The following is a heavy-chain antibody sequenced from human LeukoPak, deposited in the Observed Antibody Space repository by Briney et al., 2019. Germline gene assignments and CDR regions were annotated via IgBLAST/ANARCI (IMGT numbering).Heavy chain of an antibody. Sequence: KTSETLSLTCTVSGGSISSGSYYWSWIRQPAGKGLEWIGRIYTSGSTNYNPSLKSRVTISVDTSKNQFSLKLSSVTAADTAVYYCARGLTISARWLQQSYYYYYYMDVWGKGTTVTVSS. V-gene: IGHV4-61*02. D-gene: IGHD5-24*01. J-gene: IGHJ6*03. CDR1: GGSISSGSYY. CDR3: ARGLTISARWLQQSYYYYYYMDV. CDR2: IYTSGST.